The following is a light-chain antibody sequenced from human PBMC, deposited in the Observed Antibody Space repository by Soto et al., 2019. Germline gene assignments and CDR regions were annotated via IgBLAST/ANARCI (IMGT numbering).Light chain of an antibody. Sequence: QSALTQPPSVSGSPGQSVTISCTGTSSDVGGYNYVSWYQQHPGKAPKLMIFDVSKRPSGVPDRFSGSKSGNTASLTISGLQAEDEADCYCCSSTGSYNVVFGGGTKLTVL. V-gene: IGLV2-11*01. CDR3: CSSTGSYNVV. J-gene: IGLJ2*01. CDR1: SSDVGGYNY. CDR2: DVS.